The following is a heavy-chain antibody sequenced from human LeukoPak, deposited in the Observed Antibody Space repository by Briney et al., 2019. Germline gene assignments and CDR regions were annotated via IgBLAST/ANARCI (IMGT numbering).Heavy chain of an antibody. Sequence: ASVNVSRKSSGYTFTDYYIHWVRPAPGQGLEWMGWINPNSDGTNYAQNFQGRLTMSRHTSINTAHMDASRLRSDDTAVYYCARSLYRSGWLQDIGDYWGQGTLVTVSS. CDR3: ARSLYRSGWLQDIGDY. CDR2: INPNSDGT. V-gene: IGHV1-2*02. J-gene: IGHJ4*02. D-gene: IGHD6-19*01. CDR1: GYTFTDYY.